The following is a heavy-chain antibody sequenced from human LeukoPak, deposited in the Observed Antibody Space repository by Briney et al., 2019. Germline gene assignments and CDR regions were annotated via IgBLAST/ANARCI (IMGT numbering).Heavy chain of an antibody. D-gene: IGHD1-26*01. Sequence: PSGTLSLTCAVSGGSISSSNWWSWVRQPPGKGLEWIGEIYHSGSTNYNPPLKSRVTISVDTSKNQFSLKLSSVTAADTAVYYCASPLRVGAKPFGAFDIWGQGTMVTVSS. V-gene: IGHV4-4*02. CDR2: IYHSGST. J-gene: IGHJ3*02. CDR3: ASPLRVGAKPFGAFDI. CDR1: GGSISSSNW.